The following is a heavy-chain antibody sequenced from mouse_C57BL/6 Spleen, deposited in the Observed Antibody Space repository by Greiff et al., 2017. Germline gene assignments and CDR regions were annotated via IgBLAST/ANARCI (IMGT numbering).Heavy chain of an antibody. Sequence: VQLQQSGAELARPGASVKLSCKASGYTFTSYGISWVKQRTGQGLEWIGEIYPRSGNTYYNEKFKGKATLTADKSSSTAYMELRSLTSEDSAVYVCARASCGSREDYAMDYWGQGTSVTVAS. CDR2: IYPRSGNT. J-gene: IGHJ4*01. CDR1: GYTFTSYG. V-gene: IGHV1-81*01. D-gene: IGHD1-1*01. CDR3: ARASCGSREDYAMDY.